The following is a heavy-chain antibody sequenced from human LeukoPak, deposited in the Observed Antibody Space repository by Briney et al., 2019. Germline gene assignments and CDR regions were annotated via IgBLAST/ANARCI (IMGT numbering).Heavy chain of an antibody. V-gene: IGHV3-9*01. D-gene: IGHD3-22*01. J-gene: IGHJ4*02. CDR3: AKDIGGSVAVMLDY. Sequence: PGGSLRLSCAASGFTFDDYAMHWVRQAPGKGLEWVSGISWNSGSIGYADSVKGRFTISRDNAKNSLYLQMNSLRAEDTALYYCAKDIGGSVAVMLDYWGQGTLVTVSS. CDR1: GFTFDDYA. CDR2: ISWNSGSI.